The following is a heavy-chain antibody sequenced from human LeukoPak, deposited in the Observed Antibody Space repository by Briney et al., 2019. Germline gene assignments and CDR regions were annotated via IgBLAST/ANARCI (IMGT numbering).Heavy chain of an antibody. CDR3: AKDIARGLVWFGELNYFDY. Sequence: GGSLRLSCAASGFTFSSYGMHWVRQAPGKGLEWVAVISYDGSNKYYADSVKGRFTISRDNSKNTLYLQMNSLRAEDTAVYYCAKDIARGLVWFGELNYFDYWGQGTLVTVSS. CDR1: GFTFSSYG. V-gene: IGHV3-30*18. J-gene: IGHJ4*02. D-gene: IGHD3-10*01. CDR2: ISYDGSNK.